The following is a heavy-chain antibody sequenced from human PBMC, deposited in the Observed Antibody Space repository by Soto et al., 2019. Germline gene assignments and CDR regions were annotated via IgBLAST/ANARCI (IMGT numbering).Heavy chain of an antibody. CDR3: ERGLPGAFDI. Sequence: PGGSLRLSCAGSGFTFSSYEMNWVRQAPGKGLEWVSYISSSGSTIYYADSVKGRFTISRDNAKNSLYLQMNSLRAEDTAVYYCERGLPGAFDIWGQGTMVTVSS. CDR2: ISSSGSTI. CDR1: GFTFSSYE. J-gene: IGHJ3*02. V-gene: IGHV3-48*03.